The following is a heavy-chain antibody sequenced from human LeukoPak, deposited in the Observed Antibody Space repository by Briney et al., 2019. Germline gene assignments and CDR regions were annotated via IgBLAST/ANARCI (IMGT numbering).Heavy chain of an antibody. J-gene: IGHJ4*02. V-gene: IGHV3-21*01. Sequence: KPGGSLRLSCAASGFTFSSYAMSWVRQAPGKGLEWVSSISSSSSYIYYADSVKGRFTISRDNAKNSLYLQMNSLRAEDTAVYYCAYGGNSLKPIDYWGQGTLVTVSS. D-gene: IGHD4-23*01. CDR2: ISSSSSYI. CDR3: AYGGNSLKPIDY. CDR1: GFTFSSYA.